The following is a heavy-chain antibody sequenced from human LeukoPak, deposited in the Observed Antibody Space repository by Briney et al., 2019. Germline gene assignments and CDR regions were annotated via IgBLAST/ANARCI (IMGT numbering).Heavy chain of an antibody. CDR3: ARAYYYGSGVYYYYMDV. D-gene: IGHD3-10*01. V-gene: IGHV3-21*01. CDR2: ISSSSSYI. J-gene: IGHJ6*03. CDR1: GFTFSSYS. Sequence: GGSLRLSCAASGFTFSSYSMNWVRQAPGKGLEWVSSISSSSSYIYYADSVKGRFTISRDNAKNSLYLQMNSLRAEDTAVYYCARAYYYGSGVYYYYMDVWGKGTTVTVSS.